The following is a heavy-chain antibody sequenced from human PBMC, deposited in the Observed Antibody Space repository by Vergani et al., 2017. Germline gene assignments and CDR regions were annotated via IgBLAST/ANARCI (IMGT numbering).Heavy chain of an antibody. CDR2: IIPIFGTA. CDR3: ARGGIAARRHFDY. J-gene: IGHJ4*02. CDR1: GYTFTSYG. Sequence: QVQLVQSGAEVKKPGASVKVSCKASGYTFTSYGISWVRQAPGQGLEWMGGIIPIFGTANYAQKFQGRVTITADESTSTAYMELSSLRSEDTAVYYCARGGIAARRHFDYWGQGTLVTVSS. D-gene: IGHD6-6*01. V-gene: IGHV1-69*13.